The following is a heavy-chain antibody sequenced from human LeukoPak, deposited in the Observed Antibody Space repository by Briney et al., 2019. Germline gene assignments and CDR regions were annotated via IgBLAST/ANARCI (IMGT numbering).Heavy chain of an antibody. J-gene: IGHJ4*02. CDR3: ARGRIAAAVYYFDY. D-gene: IGHD6-13*01. CDR2: ISAYNGNT. CDR1: GYTFTSYG. Sequence: ASVKVSCKASGYTFTSYGISWVRQAPGQGLEWMGWISAYNGNTNYAQKLQGRVTMTTDTSTSTAYMELRSLRSEDTAVYYCARGRIAAAVYYFDYWGQGTLVTVSS. V-gene: IGHV1-18*01.